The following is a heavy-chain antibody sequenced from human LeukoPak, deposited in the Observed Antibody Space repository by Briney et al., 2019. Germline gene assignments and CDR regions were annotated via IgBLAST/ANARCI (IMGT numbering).Heavy chain of an antibody. D-gene: IGHD3-3*01. J-gene: IGHJ4*02. CDR2: MNPNNGNT. CDR3: ARDDLTISGDYFDY. Sequence: ASVKVSCKASGYTFTSYDIIWLRQATGQGLEWMGWMNPNNGNTGYVQKLQGRLTMTTDTSTSTAYMELRSLRSDDTAVYYCARDDLTISGDYFDYWGQGTLVTVSS. CDR1: GYTFTSYD. V-gene: IGHV1-8*02.